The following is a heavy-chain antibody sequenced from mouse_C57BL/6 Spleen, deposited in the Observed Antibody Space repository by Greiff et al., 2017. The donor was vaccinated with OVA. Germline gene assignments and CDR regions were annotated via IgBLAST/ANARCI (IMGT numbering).Heavy chain of an antibody. J-gene: IGHJ4*01. CDR2: INPGSGGT. CDR1: GYAFTNYL. V-gene: IGHV1-54*01. Sequence: VQLQQSGAELVRPGTSVKVSCKASGYAFTNYLIEWVKQRPGQGLEWIGVINPGSGGTNYNEKFKGKATLTADKSSSTAYMQLSSLTSEDSAVYVCARGGPHYYAMDYWGQGTSVTVSS. CDR3: ARGGPHYYAMDY.